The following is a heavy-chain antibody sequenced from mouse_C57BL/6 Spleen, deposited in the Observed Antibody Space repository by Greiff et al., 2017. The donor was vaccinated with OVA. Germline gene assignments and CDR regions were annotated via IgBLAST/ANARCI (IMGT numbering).Heavy chain of an antibody. CDR1: GYTFTSYG. V-gene: IGHV1-81*01. CDR2: IYPRSGNT. CDR3: ARWTYDYDGYFDY. D-gene: IGHD2-4*01. J-gene: IGHJ2*01. Sequence: VMLVESGAELARPGASVKLSCKASGYTFTSYGISWVKQRTGQGLEWIGEIYPRSGNTYYNEKFKGKATLTADKSSSTAYMELRSLTSEDSAVYFCARWTYDYDGYFDYWGQGTTLTVSS.